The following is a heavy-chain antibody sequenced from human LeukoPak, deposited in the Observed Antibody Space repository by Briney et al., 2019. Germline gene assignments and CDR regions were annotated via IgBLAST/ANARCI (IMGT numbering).Heavy chain of an antibody. J-gene: IGHJ4*02. D-gene: IGHD6-19*01. V-gene: IGHV1-2*04. Sequence: GSVKVSCKASGYTFTGYYMHWVRQAPGQGLEWMGWINPNSGGTNYAQKFQGWVTMTRDTSISTAYMELSRLRSDDTAVYYCARAWYSSGWSVHYYFDYWGQGTLVTVSS. CDR2: INPNSGGT. CDR3: ARAWYSSGWSVHYYFDY. CDR1: GYTFTGYY.